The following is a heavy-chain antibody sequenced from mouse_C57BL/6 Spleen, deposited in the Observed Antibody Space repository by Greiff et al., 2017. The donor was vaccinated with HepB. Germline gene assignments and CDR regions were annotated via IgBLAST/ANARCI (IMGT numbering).Heavy chain of an antibody. V-gene: IGHV1-72*01. J-gene: IGHJ1*03. Sequence: QVQLQQPGAELVKPGASVKLSCKASGYTFTSYWMHWVKQRPGRGLEWIGRIDPNSGGTKYNEKFKSKATLTVDKPSSTDYMQLSSLTSEDSAVYYCARDTTVVALYWYFDVWGTGTTVTVSS. CDR3: ARDTTVVALYWYFDV. CDR1: GYTFTSYW. CDR2: IDPNSGGT. D-gene: IGHD1-1*01.